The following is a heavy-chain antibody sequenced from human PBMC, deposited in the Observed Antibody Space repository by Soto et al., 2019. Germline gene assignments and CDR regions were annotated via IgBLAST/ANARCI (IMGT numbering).Heavy chain of an antibody. CDR2: ISGSGGST. J-gene: IGHJ4*02. CDR3: AKDRGDARGWYYFDY. D-gene: IGHD6-19*01. V-gene: IGHV3-23*01. Sequence: XVSCAGTLVPFSSYGMSWVRQAPGKGLEWVSAISGSGGSTYYADSVKGRFTISRDNSKNTLYLQMNSLRAEDTAVYYCAKDRGDARGWYYFDYWGQGTLVTVSS. CDR1: LVPFSSYG.